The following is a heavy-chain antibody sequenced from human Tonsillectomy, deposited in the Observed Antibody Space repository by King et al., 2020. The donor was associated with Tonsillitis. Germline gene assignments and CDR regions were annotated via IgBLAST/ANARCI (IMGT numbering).Heavy chain of an antibody. V-gene: IGHV3-30-3*01. Sequence: QLVQSGGGVVQPGRSLGLSCAASEFTFSSFAMHCVRQAPGKGLEWVALISYDGTTKYYADSVKGRVTISRDNSRNTLYLEMNGLRAEDTAVYFCTREYTTSWYRRFDPWGQGTLVTVSS. CDR2: ISYDGTTK. J-gene: IGHJ5*02. CDR3: TREYTTSWYRRFDP. D-gene: IGHD6-13*01. CDR1: EFTFSSFA.